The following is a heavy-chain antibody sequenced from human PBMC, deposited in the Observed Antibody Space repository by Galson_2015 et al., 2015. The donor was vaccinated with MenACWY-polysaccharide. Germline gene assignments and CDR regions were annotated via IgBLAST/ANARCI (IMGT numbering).Heavy chain of an antibody. J-gene: IGHJ4*02. Sequence: SVKVSCKASGYTFTSYDINWVRQATGQGLEWMGWMNPNSANTGYAQKFQGRVTMTRNTSISTAYMELSSLTSEDTAMYYCARGRRDTAVAATAAVFLDHWGQGILVTVSS. V-gene: IGHV1-8*01. D-gene: IGHD6-19*01. CDR2: MNPNSANT. CDR3: ARGRRDTAVAATAAVFLDH. CDR1: GYTFTSYD.